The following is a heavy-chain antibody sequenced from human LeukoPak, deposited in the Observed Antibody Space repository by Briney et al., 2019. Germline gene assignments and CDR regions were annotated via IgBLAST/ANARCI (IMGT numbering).Heavy chain of an antibody. CDR2: ISSSGSTI. D-gene: IGHD2-21*01. V-gene: IGHV3-48*03. CDR3: AKGLLAGDDFDI. J-gene: IGHJ3*02. CDR1: GFTFSSYE. Sequence: PGGSLRLSCAASGFTFSSYEMNWVRQAPGKGLEWVSYISSSGSTIYYADSVKGRFTISRDNSKSTLYLQMNSLRAEDTAVYYCAKGLLAGDDFDIWGQETMVTVSS.